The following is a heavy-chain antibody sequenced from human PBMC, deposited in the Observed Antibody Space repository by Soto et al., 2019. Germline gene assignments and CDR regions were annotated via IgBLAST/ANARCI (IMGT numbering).Heavy chain of an antibody. CDR3: AKGSRYNWNDGNWFDP. V-gene: IGHV3-23*01. CDR2: ISGNAGST. D-gene: IGHD1-1*01. J-gene: IGHJ5*02. Sequence: GGSLRLSCAASGFTFSSYALSWVRQAPGKGLEWVSIISGNAGSTYYADSVKGRFTISRDNSKNTLYLQMNSLRAEDTAIYYCAKGSRYNWNDGNWFDPWGQGTLVTVSS. CDR1: GFTFSSYA.